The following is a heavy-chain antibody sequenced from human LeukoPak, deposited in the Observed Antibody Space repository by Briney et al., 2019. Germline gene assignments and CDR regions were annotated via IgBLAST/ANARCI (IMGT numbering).Heavy chain of an antibody. V-gene: IGHV1-18*04. J-gene: IGHJ4*02. D-gene: IGHD5-12*01. CDR1: GYTLTSYG. Sequence: GASVKVSCKASGYTLTSYGISWVRQAPGQGLEWMGWISAYNGNTNYAQELQGRVTMTTDTSTSTAYMELRSLRSDDTAVYYCARDHLGGYDFDYWGQGTLVTVSS. CDR3: ARDHLGGYDFDY. CDR2: ISAYNGNT.